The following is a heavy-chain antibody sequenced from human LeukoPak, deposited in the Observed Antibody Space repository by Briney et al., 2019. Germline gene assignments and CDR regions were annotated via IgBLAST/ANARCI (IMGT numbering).Heavy chain of an antibody. J-gene: IGHJ4*02. D-gene: IGHD5-18*01. CDR2: ISSSGSTI. CDR1: GFTFSSYS. V-gene: IGHV3-48*04. Sequence: PGESLGLSCAASGFTFSSYSMNWVRQAPGKGLEWVSYISSSGSTIDYADSVKGRFTISRDNAKNSLFLQINSLRAEDTAVYYCSRLRGYSYGYGDYWGLGTLVTVSS. CDR3: SRLRGYSYGYGDY.